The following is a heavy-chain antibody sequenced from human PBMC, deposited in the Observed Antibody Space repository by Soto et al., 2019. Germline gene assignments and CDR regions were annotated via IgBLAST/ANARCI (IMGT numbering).Heavy chain of an antibody. CDR1: GYTFFTCD. CDR3: ERHNGTTTAEHCFDP. V-gene: IGHV1-18*01. CDR2: ISTYSGDT. D-gene: IGHD3-3*02. Sequence: ASSVKFSFKAAGYTFFTCDISWVRQAPGQGLECMGWISTYSGDTKYAQKFQGRVTMTTDTSTTTAYLELRSLRSDDTAVYYCERHNGTTTAEHCFDPCGHCTLVTVSS. J-gene: IGHJ5*02.